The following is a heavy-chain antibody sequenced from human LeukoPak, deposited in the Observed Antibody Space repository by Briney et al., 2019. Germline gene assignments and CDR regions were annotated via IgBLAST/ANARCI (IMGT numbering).Heavy chain of an antibody. V-gene: IGHV1-8*03. Sequence: ASVKVSCKASGYTFTSYGISWVRQAPGQGLEWMGWMNPNSGNTGYAQKFQGRVTITRNTSISTAYMELSSLRSEDTAVYYCARGWQQLDYYYYYYMDVWGKGTTVTVSS. CDR3: ARGWQQLDYYYYYYMDV. CDR2: MNPNSGNT. CDR1: GYTFTSYG. D-gene: IGHD6-13*01. J-gene: IGHJ6*03.